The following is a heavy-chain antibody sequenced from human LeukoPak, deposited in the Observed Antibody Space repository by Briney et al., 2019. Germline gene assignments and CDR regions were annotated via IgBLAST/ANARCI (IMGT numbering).Heavy chain of an antibody. CDR2: INPNSGGT. J-gene: IGHJ3*02. D-gene: IGHD1-26*01. CDR1: GYTFTGYY. Sequence: ASVKVSCKASGYTFTGYYMHWVRQAPGQGLEWMGWINPNSGGTNYAQKFQGRVTMTRDTSISAAYMELSRLRSDDTAVYYCAREMLVGATYAFDIWGQGTMVTVSS. V-gene: IGHV1-2*02. CDR3: AREMLVGATYAFDI.